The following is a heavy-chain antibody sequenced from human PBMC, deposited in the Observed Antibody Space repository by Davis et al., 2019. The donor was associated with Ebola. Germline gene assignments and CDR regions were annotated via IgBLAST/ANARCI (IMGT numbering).Heavy chain of an antibody. CDR3: ARHGRLHVPLWFGELPDEGYYMAV. V-gene: IGHV4-59*08. J-gene: IGHJ6*03. D-gene: IGHD3-10*01. CDR2: ISYTGST. Sequence: PSETLSLTCTVSGGSISPNYWSWIRQPPGKGLECIGYISYTGSTNYNPSLKSRVTISVDTSKNQFSLKLSSVTAADTAVYYCARHGRLHVPLWFGELPDEGYYMAVWGRGTTVTVSS. CDR1: GGSISPNY.